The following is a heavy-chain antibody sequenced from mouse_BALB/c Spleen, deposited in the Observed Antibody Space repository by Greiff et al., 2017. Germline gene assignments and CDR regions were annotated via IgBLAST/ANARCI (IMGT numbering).Heavy chain of an antibody. CDR1: GFSLTSYG. CDR2: IWAGGST. V-gene: IGHV2-9*02. Sequence: VKLVESGPGLVAPSQSLSITCTVSGFSLTSYGVHWVRQPPGKGLEWLGVIWAGGSTNYNSALMSRLSISKDNSKSQVFLKMNSLQTDDTAMYYCARDQGYYYGSSYPFAYWGQGTLVTVSA. J-gene: IGHJ3*01. D-gene: IGHD1-1*01. CDR3: ARDQGYYYGSSYPFAY.